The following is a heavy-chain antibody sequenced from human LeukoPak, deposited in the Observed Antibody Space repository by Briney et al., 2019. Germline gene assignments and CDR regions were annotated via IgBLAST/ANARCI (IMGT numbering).Heavy chain of an antibody. CDR2: IIPIFGTA. J-gene: IGHJ4*02. CDR1: GGTFSSYA. D-gene: IGHD6-19*01. Sequence: GASVKVSCKASGGTFSSYAISWVRQAPGQGLEWMGGIIPIFGTANYAQKFQGRVTITADESTSTAYMELSSLRSEDTAVYYCARDAGIAVKFSDYWGQGTLVTVSS. V-gene: IGHV1-69*01. CDR3: ARDAGIAVKFSDY.